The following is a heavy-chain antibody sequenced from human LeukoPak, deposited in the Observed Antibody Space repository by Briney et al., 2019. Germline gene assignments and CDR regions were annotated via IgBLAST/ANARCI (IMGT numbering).Heavy chain of an antibody. J-gene: IGHJ6*03. CDR1: GYTFTSYG. D-gene: IGHD3-10*01. CDR2: ISDYNGNT. V-gene: IGHV1-18*01. Sequence: GASVKVSCKASGYTFTSYGISWVRQAPGQGLEWMGWISDYNGNTNYAQKLQGRVTMTTDTSTSTAYMELRSLRSDDTAVYYCARDGLGGSGVAYYMDVWGKGTTVTVSS. CDR3: ARDGLGGSGVAYYMDV.